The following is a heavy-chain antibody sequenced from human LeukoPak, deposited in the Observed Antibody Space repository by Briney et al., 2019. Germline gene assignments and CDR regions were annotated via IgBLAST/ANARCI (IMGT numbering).Heavy chain of an antibody. CDR1: GFTFSNYA. J-gene: IGHJ4*02. D-gene: IGHD6-13*01. CDR3: AREGYSSQL. V-gene: IGHV3-23*01. CDR2: IGHYGADI. Sequence: PGGSLRLSCAASGFTFSNYAMTWVRQAPGRGLEWVSVIGHYGADIHYADSVEGRFTISRDNSANTLYLQMNSLRAEDTAVYYCAREGYSSQLWGQGTLVTVSS.